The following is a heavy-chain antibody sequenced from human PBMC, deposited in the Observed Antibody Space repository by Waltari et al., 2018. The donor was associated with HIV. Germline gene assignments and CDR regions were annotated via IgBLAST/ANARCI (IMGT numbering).Heavy chain of an antibody. CDR1: GYTFTSYA. Sequence: QVQLVQSGAEVKKPGASVKVSCKASGYTFTSYAMHWVRQAPGQRLEWMGWINAGNGNTKYSQKFQGRVTITRDTSASTAYMELSSLRSEDTAVYYCARSSHGLRFGDPDYWGQGTLVTVSS. CDR2: INAGNGNT. V-gene: IGHV1-3*01. J-gene: IGHJ4*02. CDR3: ARSSHGLRFGDPDY. D-gene: IGHD3-10*01.